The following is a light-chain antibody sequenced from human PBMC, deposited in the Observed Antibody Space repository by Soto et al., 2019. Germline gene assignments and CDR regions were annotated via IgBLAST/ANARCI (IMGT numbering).Light chain of an antibody. CDR2: SAS. J-gene: IGKJ2*01. Sequence: EIVMTQSPATLSVSPGERATISCRASRTVSSNLAWYQQKPGQAPRLLMYSASTRATGIPARFSGSGSGTEVTLTISSLQSDDFAVSYCQQYNNWPPYTFGQGTKLEIK. CDR1: RTVSSN. CDR3: QQYNNWPPYT. V-gene: IGKV3-15*01.